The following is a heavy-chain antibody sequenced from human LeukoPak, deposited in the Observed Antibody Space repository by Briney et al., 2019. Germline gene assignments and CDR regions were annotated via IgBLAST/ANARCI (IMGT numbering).Heavy chain of an antibody. D-gene: IGHD2-2*01. CDR1: GYTFTSYD. V-gene: IGHV1-8*01. CDR2: MNPNSGNT. CDR3: ARVHSSASLWSSSVYGIDV. Sequence: ASVKVSCKASGYTFTSYDINWVRQATGQGLEWMGWMNPNSGNTGYAQKFQGRVTMTRNTSISTAYMELSSLRSEDTALYYCARVHSSASLWSSSVYGIDVWGQGTTVTVSS. J-gene: IGHJ6*02.